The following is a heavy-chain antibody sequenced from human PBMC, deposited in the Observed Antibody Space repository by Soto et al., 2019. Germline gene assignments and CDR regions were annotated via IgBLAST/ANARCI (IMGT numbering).Heavy chain of an antibody. CDR1: GFTFSRSW. J-gene: IGHJ3*02. V-gene: IGHV3-7*01. CDR3: AKLNDYARSIGI. Sequence: EVQLVESGGGLVQPGGSLRLSCAASGFTFSRSWMNWVRQAPGKGLEWVANIKEDGSEKDYVDSVKGRFTISRDNAKNSLSLQMNSLRAEDTAVYYGAKLNDYARSIGIWGQGTMVTVSS. D-gene: IGHD4-17*01. CDR2: IKEDGSEK.